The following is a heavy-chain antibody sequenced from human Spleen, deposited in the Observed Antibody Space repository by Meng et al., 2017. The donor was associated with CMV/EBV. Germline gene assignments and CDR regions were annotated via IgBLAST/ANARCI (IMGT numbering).Heavy chain of an antibody. Sequence: GESLKISCAASGFTFSNAWMSWVRQAPGKGQEWVGRIKSKTDGGTTDYAAPVKGRFTISRDDSKNTLYLQMNGLKTEDTAVYFCTTTPLGYCSSTTCFDYWGQGMLVTVSS. D-gene: IGHD2-2*01. CDR1: GFTFSNAW. J-gene: IGHJ4*02. CDR2: IKSKTDGGTT. V-gene: IGHV3-15*01. CDR3: TTTPLGYCSSTTCFDY.